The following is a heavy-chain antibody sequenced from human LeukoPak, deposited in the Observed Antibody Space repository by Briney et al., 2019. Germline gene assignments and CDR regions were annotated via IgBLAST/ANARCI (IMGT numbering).Heavy chain of an antibody. D-gene: IGHD5-12*01. J-gene: IGHJ4*02. Sequence: SETLSLTCSVSGDPHWLCRDYESTWIRQPPGKGLEWIGYSYHFGSTNYNPSLKSRVTISVDTSKNHFSLKLTSVTAADTAVYYCAREYSGFDYWGQGTLVTVSS. CDR1: GDPHWLCRDYE. V-gene: IGHV4-61*03. CDR3: AREYSGFDY. CDR2: SYHFGST.